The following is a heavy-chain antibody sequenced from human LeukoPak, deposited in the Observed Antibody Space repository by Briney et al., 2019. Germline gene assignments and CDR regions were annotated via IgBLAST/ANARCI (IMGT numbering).Heavy chain of an antibody. J-gene: IGHJ4*02. CDR1: GFAFSDYY. D-gene: IGHD3-10*01. Sequence: GGSLRLSCGASGFAFSDYYMTWIRQAPGKGLEWVSYFSSSSSYRNYADSVKGRFTISRDNAKNSLYPQMDSLRAEDTAVYYCARVWFGSFDYWGQGTLVTVSS. CDR2: FSSSSSYR. CDR3: ARVWFGSFDY. V-gene: IGHV3-11*06.